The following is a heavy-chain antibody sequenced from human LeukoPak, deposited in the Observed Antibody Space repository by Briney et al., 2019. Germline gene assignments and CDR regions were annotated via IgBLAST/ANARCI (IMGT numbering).Heavy chain of an antibody. V-gene: IGHV1-2*02. CDR3: ARASAGYSSSWYVG. CDR2: INPNSGGT. CDR1: GYTFTGYY. D-gene: IGHD6-13*01. Sequence: GASVKVSCKASGYTFTGYYMRWVRQAPGQGLEWMGWINPNSGGTNYAQKFQGRVTMTRDTSISTAYMELSRLRSDDTAVYYCARASAGYSSSWYVGWGQGTLVTVPS. J-gene: IGHJ4*02.